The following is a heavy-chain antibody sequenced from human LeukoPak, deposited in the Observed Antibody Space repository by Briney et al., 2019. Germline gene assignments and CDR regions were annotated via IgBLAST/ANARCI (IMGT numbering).Heavy chain of an antibody. CDR3: ARGNYDSSANGDY. Sequence: PGRSLRLSCAASGFTFSSYGMHWVRQGPGKGLECVAVRWYDGSNKFYADSVKGRFTISRDNSENTLYLQMHSVRAEDTAVYYCARGNYDSSANGDYWGQGTLVTVSS. CDR1: GFTFSSYG. V-gene: IGHV3-33*01. J-gene: IGHJ4*02. CDR2: RWYDGSNK. D-gene: IGHD3-22*01.